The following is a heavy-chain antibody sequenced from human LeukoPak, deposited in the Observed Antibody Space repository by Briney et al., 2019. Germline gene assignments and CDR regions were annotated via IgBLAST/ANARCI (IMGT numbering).Heavy chain of an antibody. J-gene: IGHJ6*02. D-gene: IGHD3-10*01. Sequence: GGSLRLSCAASGFTFSSYAMHWVRQAPGKGLEWVAVISYDGSNKYYADSVKGRFTISRDNSKNTLYLQMNSLRAEDTAVYYCARDLMMVRGVLYYYYGMDVWGQGTTVTVSS. V-gene: IGHV3-30-3*01. CDR1: GFTFSSYA. CDR3: ARDLMMVRGVLYYYYGMDV. CDR2: ISYDGSNK.